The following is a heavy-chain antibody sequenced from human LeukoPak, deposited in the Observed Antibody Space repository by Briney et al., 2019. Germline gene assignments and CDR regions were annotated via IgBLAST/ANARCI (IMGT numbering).Heavy chain of an antibody. D-gene: IGHD3-9*01. J-gene: IGHJ5*02. CDR2: ISGSSKTI. V-gene: IGHV3-48*01. CDR3: ARKGIDYDILTGFVP. Sequence: GGSLRLSCAASGFTFSKYSMNWVRQAPRKGLEWVSYISGSSKTIYYADSVKGRFTISRDNAKNSLYLQMNSLRAEDTAVYYCARKGIDYDILTGFVPWGQGTLVTVSS. CDR1: GFTFSKYS.